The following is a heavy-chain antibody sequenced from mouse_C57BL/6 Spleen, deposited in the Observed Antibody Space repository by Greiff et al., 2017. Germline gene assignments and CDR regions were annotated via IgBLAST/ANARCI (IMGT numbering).Heavy chain of an antibody. V-gene: IGHV1-52*01. Sequence: QVQLQQPGAELVRPGSSVKLSCKASGYTFTSYWMHWVKQRPIQGLEWIGNIDPSDSETHYNQKFKDKATLTVDKSSSTAYMQLSSLTSEDSAVYYCARQHYSNYKDYWGQGTSVTVSS. CDR3: ARQHYSNYKDY. CDR1: GYTFTSYW. J-gene: IGHJ4*01. CDR2: IDPSDSET. D-gene: IGHD2-5*01.